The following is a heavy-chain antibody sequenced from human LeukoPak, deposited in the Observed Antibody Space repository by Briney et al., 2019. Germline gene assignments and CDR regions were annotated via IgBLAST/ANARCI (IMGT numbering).Heavy chain of an antibody. D-gene: IGHD3-3*01. CDR3: ARELTREDFWSGYYDY. Sequence: ASVKVSCKASGGTFSSYAISWVRQAPGQGLEWMGGIIPIFGTANYAQKFQGRVTITADKSTSTAYMELSSLRSEDTAVYYCARELTREDFWSGYYDYWGQGTLVTVSS. CDR1: GGTFSSYA. J-gene: IGHJ4*02. V-gene: IGHV1-69*06. CDR2: IIPIFGTA.